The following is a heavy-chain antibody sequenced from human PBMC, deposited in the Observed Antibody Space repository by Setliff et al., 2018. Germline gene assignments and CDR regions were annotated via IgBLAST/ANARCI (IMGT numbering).Heavy chain of an antibody. Sequence: SETLSLTCTVSDGSLSTYYWSWIRQPPGKGLEFIGYVYYSGTANYSPSLRSRLTITVDTSKNEISLKLKSVTAADTAVYYCAKGGTYRYFDFWGQGALVTVPQ. V-gene: IGHV4-59*01. CDR1: DGSLSTYY. J-gene: IGHJ4*02. D-gene: IGHD1-1*01. CDR3: AKGGTYRYFDF. CDR2: VYYSGTA.